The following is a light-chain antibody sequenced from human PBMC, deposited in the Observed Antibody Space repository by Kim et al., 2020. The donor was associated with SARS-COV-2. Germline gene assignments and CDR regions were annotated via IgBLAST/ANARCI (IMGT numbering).Light chain of an antibody. CDR1: QSVYNRF. V-gene: IGKV3-20*01. J-gene: IGKJ4*01. Sequence: EIVLTQSPGTLSLSPGDKATLSCRASQSVYNRFLAWYQQKPGQAPRLLIFDTSTRATGIPDRFSGSGSGTDFTLTISRLEPEDFALYYCQQYGDSLLTFGGGTKVDIK. CDR2: DTS. CDR3: QQYGDSLLT.